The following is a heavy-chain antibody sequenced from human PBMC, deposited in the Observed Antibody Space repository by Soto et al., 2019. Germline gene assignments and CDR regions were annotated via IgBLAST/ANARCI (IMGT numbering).Heavy chain of an antibody. CDR2: MTGSGGDI. CDR3: AKDAVYGDGLWLAGN. D-gene: IGHD2-21*02. CDR1: GFSVSRYA. V-gene: IGHV3-23*01. J-gene: IGHJ4*02. Sequence: SLRLSCAASGFSVSRYAMMWVRQPPGKGQEWVAGMTGSGGDIRYADPVKGRFTISKDNSKNTLYLQMNSLRAEDTAIYYCAKDAVYGDGLWLAGNWGQGTLVTVSS.